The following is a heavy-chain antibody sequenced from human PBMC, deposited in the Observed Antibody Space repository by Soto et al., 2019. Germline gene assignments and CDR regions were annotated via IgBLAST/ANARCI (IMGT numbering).Heavy chain of an antibody. Sequence: SVKVSCKASGGTFSSYAISWVRQAPGQGXEWMGGIIPIFGTANYAQKFQGRVTITADKSTSTAYMELSSLRSEDTAVYYCARGRRVGYCSGGSCSGFDYWGQGTLVTVSS. CDR3: ARGRRVGYCSGGSCSGFDY. CDR1: GGTFSSYA. CDR2: IIPIFGTA. V-gene: IGHV1-69*06. J-gene: IGHJ4*02. D-gene: IGHD2-15*01.